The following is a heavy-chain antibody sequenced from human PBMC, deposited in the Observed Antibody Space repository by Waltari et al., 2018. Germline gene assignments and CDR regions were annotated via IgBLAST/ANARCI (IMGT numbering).Heavy chain of an antibody. J-gene: IGHJ4*02. CDR2: IYYSGST. Sequence: QLQLQESGPGLVKPSETLSLTCTVSGGSISSSSYYWGWIRQPPGKGLEWIGSIYYSGSTYYNPSLKSRVTISVDTSKNQFSLKLSSVTAADTAVYYCARNDFDTAPVASIYYWGQGTLVTVSS. CDR1: GGSISSSSYY. D-gene: IGHD5-18*01. V-gene: IGHV4-39*01. CDR3: ARNDFDTAPVASIYY.